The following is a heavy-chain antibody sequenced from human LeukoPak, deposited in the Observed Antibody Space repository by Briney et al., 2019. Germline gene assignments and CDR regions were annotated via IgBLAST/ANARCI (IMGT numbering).Heavy chain of an antibody. Sequence: PGPSLRLSCAASGFTLSRFSMSSVRPAPGKGLECVSNIKQNGSEKYYVDSVKGRFTISRDNHKNSLYLKMNSLRAEDTPVYYCARIRYNYYDYWGQGTLVTVSS. J-gene: IGHJ4*02. V-gene: IGHV3-7*01. D-gene: IGHD1-1*01. CDR3: ARIRYNYYDY. CDR2: IKQNGSEK. CDR1: GFTLSRFS.